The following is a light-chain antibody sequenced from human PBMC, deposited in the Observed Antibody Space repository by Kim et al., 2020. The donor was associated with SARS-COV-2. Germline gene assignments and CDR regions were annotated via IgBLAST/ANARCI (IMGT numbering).Light chain of an antibody. CDR2: EDD. CDR3: QSYNSSNLV. J-gene: IGLJ2*01. Sequence: GKKVTVSCNRSSGSIASNYVQWYQQRPGSSPTTVIYEDDQRPSGVPDRFSGSIDSSSNSASLTISGLKTEDEADYYCQSYNSSNLVFGGGTQLTVL. CDR1: SGSIASNY. V-gene: IGLV6-57*01.